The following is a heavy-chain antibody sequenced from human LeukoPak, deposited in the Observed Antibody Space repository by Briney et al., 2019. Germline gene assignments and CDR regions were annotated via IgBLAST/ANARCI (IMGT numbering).Heavy chain of an antibody. CDR1: GFTFSSYG. CDR2: IRSDGSNK. D-gene: IGHD3-22*01. Sequence: GGSLRLSCAASGFTFSSYGMHWVRQAPGKGLEWVAFIRSDGSNKYYTDSVKGRFSISRDNAKNSLHLQLNSLRAEDTAVYYCARAPRYDSSGYYPYYFDSWGQGTLVTASS. CDR3: ARAPRYDSSGYYPYYFDS. V-gene: IGHV3-30*02. J-gene: IGHJ4*02.